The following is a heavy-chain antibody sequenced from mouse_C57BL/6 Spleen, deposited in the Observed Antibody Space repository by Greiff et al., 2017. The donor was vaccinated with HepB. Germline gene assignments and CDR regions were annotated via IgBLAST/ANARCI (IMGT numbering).Heavy chain of an antibody. J-gene: IGHJ4*01. CDR1: GFTFSGYG. V-gene: IGHV5-17*01. Sequence: EVKLVESGAGLVKPGGSLKLSCAASGFTFSGYGMHWVRQAPVKGLEWVAYISSGSSTIYYADTVKGRFTISRDNAKNTLFLQMTSLRSEDTAMYYCAGGAQYYAMDYWGQGTSVTVSS. CDR2: ISSGSSTI. CDR3: AGGAQYYAMDY. D-gene: IGHD1-3*01.